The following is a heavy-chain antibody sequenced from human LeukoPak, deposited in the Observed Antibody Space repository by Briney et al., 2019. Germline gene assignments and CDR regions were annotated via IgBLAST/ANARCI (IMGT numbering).Heavy chain of an antibody. V-gene: IGHV4-59*01. J-gene: IGHJ4*02. CDR1: GGSISSYY. Sequence: SETLSLTCTVSGGSISSYYWSWIRQPPGKGLKWIGYIYYSGSTNYNPSLKSRVTISVDTSKNQFSLKPSSVTAADTAVYYCAREVAAAGTSYGLFDYWGQGTLVTVSS. CDR3: AREVAAAGTSYGLFDY. D-gene: IGHD6-13*01. CDR2: IYYSGST.